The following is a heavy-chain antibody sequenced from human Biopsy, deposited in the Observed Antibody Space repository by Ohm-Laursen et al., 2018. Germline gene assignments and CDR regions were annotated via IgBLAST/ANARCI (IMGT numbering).Heavy chain of an antibody. J-gene: IGHJ6*02. CDR3: ATSGAADSWGNYYGMDV. CDR2: ISGSSTYI. V-gene: IGHV3-21*01. D-gene: IGHD3-16*01. CDR1: GFAFNLYE. Sequence: SLRLSCTASGFAFNLYEMNWVRQAPGKGLEWVSFISGSSTYIYYADSVKGRFTISRDNAKNSLSLQMNSLRADDTAVYYCATSGAADSWGNYYGMDVWGQGTTVTVSS.